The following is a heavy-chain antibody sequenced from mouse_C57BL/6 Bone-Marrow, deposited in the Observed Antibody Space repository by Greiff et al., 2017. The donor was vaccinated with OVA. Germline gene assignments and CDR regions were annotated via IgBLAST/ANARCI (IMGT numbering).Heavy chain of an antibody. D-gene: IGHD1-1*01. CDR3: ARGTTVFDY. CDR1: GFTFSSYG. V-gene: IGHV5-6*01. Sequence: EVKLVESGGDLVKPGGSLKLSCAASGFTFSSYGMSWVRQTPDKRLEWVATISSGGSYTYYPDSVKGRFTISRDNAKNTRYLQMSSLKSEDTAMYYCARGTTVFDYWGRGTRLTGSS. J-gene: IGHJ2*03. CDR2: ISSGGSYT.